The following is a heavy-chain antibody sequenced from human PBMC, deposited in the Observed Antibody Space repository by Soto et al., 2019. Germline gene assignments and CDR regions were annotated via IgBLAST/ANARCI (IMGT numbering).Heavy chain of an antibody. CDR2: MNPNSGNT. V-gene: IGHV1-8*01. D-gene: IGHD5-12*01. CDR1: GYTFTSYD. CDR3: ARGHRLHRAATINY. Sequence: ASVKVSCKASGYTFTSYDINWVRQATGQGLEWMGWMNPNSGNTGYAQKFQGRVTMTRNTSISTAYMELSSLRSEDTAVYYCARGHRLHRAATINYWGQGTLVTVSS. J-gene: IGHJ4*02.